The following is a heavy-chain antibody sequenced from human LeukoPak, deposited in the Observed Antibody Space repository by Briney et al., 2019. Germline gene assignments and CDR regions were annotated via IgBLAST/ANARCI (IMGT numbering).Heavy chain of an antibody. CDR1: GYTFTSYG. J-gene: IGHJ4*02. D-gene: IGHD2-2*03. CDR2: ISAYNGNT. V-gene: IGHV1-18*01. Sequence: ASVKVSCKASGYTFTSYGISWVRQAPGQGLEWMGWISAYNGNTNYAQKLQGRVTMTTDTSTSTAYMELRSLRSDDTAVYYCASGYCSSTSCYEFDYWGQGTLVTVPS. CDR3: ASGYCSSTSCYEFDY.